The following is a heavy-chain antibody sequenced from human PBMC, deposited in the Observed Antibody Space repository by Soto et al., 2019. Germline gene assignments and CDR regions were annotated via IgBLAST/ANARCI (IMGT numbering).Heavy chain of an antibody. CDR2: IYYSGST. CDR1: GGSISSSSYY. J-gene: IGHJ4*02. V-gene: IGHV4-39*01. Sequence: SETLSLTCTVSGGSISSSSYYWGWIRQPPGXXXEWIGSIYYSGSTYYNPSLKSRVTISVDTSKNQFSLKLSSVTAADTAVYYCARLKINYYDSSGYSTEKDYWGQGTLVTVSS. CDR3: ARLKINYYDSSGYSTEKDY. D-gene: IGHD3-22*01.